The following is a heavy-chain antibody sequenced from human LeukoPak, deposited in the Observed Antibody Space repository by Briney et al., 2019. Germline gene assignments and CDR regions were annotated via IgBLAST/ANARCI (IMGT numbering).Heavy chain of an antibody. CDR2: IIPILGIA. CDR1: GGTFSSYT. Sequence: SVKVSCKASGGTFSSYTISWVRQAPGQGLEWMGRIIPILGIANYAQKFQGRVTITADESTSTAYMELSSPRSEDTAVYYCARGLDTAIDYWGQGTLVTVSS. D-gene: IGHD5-18*01. CDR3: ARGLDTAIDY. J-gene: IGHJ4*02. V-gene: IGHV1-69*02.